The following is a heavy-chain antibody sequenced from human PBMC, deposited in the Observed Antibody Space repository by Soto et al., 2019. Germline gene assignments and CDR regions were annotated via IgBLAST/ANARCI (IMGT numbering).Heavy chain of an antibody. CDR3: ARTTKEVYYDRELDY. J-gene: IGHJ4*02. CDR1: GVSINNHPYF. CDR2: IYYSGST. Sequence: SETLSLTCTVSGVSINNHPYFWGWIRQHPEKGLEWIGYIYYSGSTYYNPSLKSRVTISVDTSKNQFSLKLSSVTAADTAVYYCARTTKEVYYDRELDYWGQGTLVTVSS. V-gene: IGHV4-30-4*01. D-gene: IGHD3-22*01.